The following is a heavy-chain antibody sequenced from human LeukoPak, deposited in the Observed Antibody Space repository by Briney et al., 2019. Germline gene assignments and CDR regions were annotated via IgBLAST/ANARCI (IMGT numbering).Heavy chain of an antibody. CDR3: AKEIYIGVVTAIRVVYGMDV. D-gene: IGHD2-21*02. J-gene: IGHJ6*02. V-gene: IGHV3-30*18. CDR1: GFTFSSYG. Sequence: GGSLRLSCAASGFTFSSYGMHWVRQAPGKGLEWVAVISYDGSNKYYADSVKGRFTISRDNSENTLYLQMNSLRAEDTAVYYCAKEIYIGVVTAIRVVYGMDVWGQGTTVTVSS. CDR2: ISYDGSNK.